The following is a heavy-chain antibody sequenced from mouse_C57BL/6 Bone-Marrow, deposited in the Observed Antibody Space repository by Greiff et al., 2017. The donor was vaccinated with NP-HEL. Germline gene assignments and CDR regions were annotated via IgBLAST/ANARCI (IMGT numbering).Heavy chain of an antibody. CDR1: GFTFSSYA. CDR3: ARDLYGSSLRWYFDV. D-gene: IGHD1-1*01. V-gene: IGHV5-4*01. Sequence: EVMLVESGGGLVKPGGSLKLSCAASGFTFSSYAMSWVRQTPEKRLEWVATISDGGSYTYYPDNVKGRFTISRDNAKNNLYLQMSHLKSEDTAMYYCARDLYGSSLRWYFDVWGTGTTVTVSS. J-gene: IGHJ1*03. CDR2: ISDGGSYT.